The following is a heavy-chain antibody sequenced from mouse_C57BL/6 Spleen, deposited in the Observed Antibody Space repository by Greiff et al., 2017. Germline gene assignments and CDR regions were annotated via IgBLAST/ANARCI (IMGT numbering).Heavy chain of an antibody. J-gene: IGHJ2*01. CDR3: ARGGYFDY. Sequence: VQLQQPGAELVRPGTSVKLSCKASGYTFTSYWMHWVKQRPGQGLEWIGVIDPYDSYTNYNQKFKGKATLTVDTSSSTAYMQLSSLTSEDSAVYYCARGGYFDYWGQGTTLTVSS. CDR1: GYTFTSYW. V-gene: IGHV1-59*01. CDR2: IDPYDSYT.